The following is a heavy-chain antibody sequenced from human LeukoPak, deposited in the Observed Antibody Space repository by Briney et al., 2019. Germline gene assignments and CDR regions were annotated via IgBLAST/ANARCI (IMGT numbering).Heavy chain of an antibody. CDR1: GFTFSSYA. CDR3: ARGTGIVGATTDAFDI. Sequence: GGSLRLSCAASGFTFSSYAVHWVRQAPGKGLEWVAVISYDGSNKYYADSVKGRFTISRDNSKNTLYLQMNSLRAEDTAVYYCARGTGIVGATTDAFDIWGQGTMVTVSS. CDR2: ISYDGSNK. J-gene: IGHJ3*02. V-gene: IGHV3-30*04. D-gene: IGHD1-26*01.